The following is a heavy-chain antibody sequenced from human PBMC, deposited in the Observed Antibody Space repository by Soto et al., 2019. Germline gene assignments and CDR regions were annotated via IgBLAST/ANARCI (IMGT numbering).Heavy chain of an antibody. J-gene: IGHJ6*02. CDR3: AKGGGYCSSTSCPRYYYYGMDV. CDR1: GFTFNLYA. V-gene: IGHV3-23*01. CDR2: ISGSGGST. Sequence: EVQLLESGGGLVQPGGSLRLSCAASGFTFNLYAMNWVRQAPGKGLEWVSAISGSGGSTYYADSVKGRFTISRDNSKNTLYLQMNSLRAEDTAVYYCAKGGGYCSSTSCPRYYYYGMDVWGQGTTVTVSS. D-gene: IGHD2-2*01.